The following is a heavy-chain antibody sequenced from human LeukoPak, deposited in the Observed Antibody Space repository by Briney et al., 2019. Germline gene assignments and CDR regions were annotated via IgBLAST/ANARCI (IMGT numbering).Heavy chain of an antibody. CDR3: TSGVNYYGSGSYYPFDY. J-gene: IGHJ4*02. V-gene: IGHV3-73*01. Sequence: PGGSLRLSCAASGFTFSGSAMHWVRQASGKGLEWVGRIRSKANSYATAYAASVKGRFTISRDDSMNTAYLQMNSLKTEDTAVYYCTSGVNYYGSGSYYPFDYWGQGTLVTVSS. CDR1: GFTFSGSA. CDR2: IRSKANSYAT. D-gene: IGHD3-10*01.